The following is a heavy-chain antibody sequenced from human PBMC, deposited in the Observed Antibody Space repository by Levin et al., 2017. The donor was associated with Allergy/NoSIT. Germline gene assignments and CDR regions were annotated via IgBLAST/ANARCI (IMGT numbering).Heavy chain of an antibody. Sequence: GESLKISCAASGFTFSSYAMSWVRQAPGKGLEWVSAISGSGGSTYYADSVKGRFTISRDNSKNTLYLQMNSLRAEDTAVYYCAKARGPRNWITTVVFDYWGQGTLVTVSS. D-gene: IGHD4-23*01. CDR3: AKARGPRNWITTVVFDY. J-gene: IGHJ4*02. V-gene: IGHV3-23*01. CDR2: ISGSGGST. CDR1: GFTFSSYA.